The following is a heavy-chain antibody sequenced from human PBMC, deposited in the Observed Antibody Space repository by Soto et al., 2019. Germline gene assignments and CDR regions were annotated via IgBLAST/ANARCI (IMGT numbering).Heavy chain of an antibody. CDR1: GFTFNNYD. V-gene: IGHV3-13*01. CDR2: FGSAGDI. CDR3: ARGGPNWDYYFYGMDV. D-gene: IGHD3-16*01. Sequence: GGSLRLSCTASGFTFNNYDMLWVRQAPGKGLEWVSTFGSAGDIYYSDSVKGRFTISRDNARNSLYLQMNSLRAADTAVYYCARGGPNWDYYFYGMDVWGQGTTVTVSS. J-gene: IGHJ6*02.